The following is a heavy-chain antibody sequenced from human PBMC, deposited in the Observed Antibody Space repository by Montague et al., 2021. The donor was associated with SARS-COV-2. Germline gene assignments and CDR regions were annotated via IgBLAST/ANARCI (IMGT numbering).Heavy chain of an antibody. CDR3: ARVQGITMIVVVIGAFDI. J-gene: IGHJ3*02. CDR2: IYYSGST. CDR1: GGSISSGGYY. Sequence: TLSLTCTVSGGSISSGGYYWSWIRQHPGKGLEWIGYIYYSGSTYYNPSLKSRVTISVDTSKNQFSLKLSSVTAADTAVYYCARVQGITMIVVVIGAFDIWAKGQWSPSFQ. D-gene: IGHD3-22*01. V-gene: IGHV4-31*03.